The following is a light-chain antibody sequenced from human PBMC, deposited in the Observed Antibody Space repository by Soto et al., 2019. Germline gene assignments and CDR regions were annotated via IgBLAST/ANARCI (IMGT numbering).Light chain of an antibody. J-gene: IGLJ2*01. V-gene: IGLV2-11*01. Sequence: QSALTQPRSVSGSPGQSVTVSCTGTSSDVGGYNYVSWYQQHPGKAPKLVIYDVSKRPSGVPDRFSGSKSGNTASLTISGLQAEDEADYYCCSHAGSYTLVFGGGTKLT. CDR2: DVS. CDR1: SSDVGGYNY. CDR3: CSHAGSYTLV.